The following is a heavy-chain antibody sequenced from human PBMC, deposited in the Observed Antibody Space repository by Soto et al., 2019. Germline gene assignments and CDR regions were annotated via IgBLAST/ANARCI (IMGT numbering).Heavy chain of an antibody. V-gene: IGHV1-69*06. CDR3: ARRDTSGFLRYFDN. CDR1: GGTLSSFINYP. Sequence: ASVKVSCKASGGTLSSFINYPINWVRQAPGQGLEWMGGIVPNVGTVNYAQKFQGRVTITADKSTGTAYMELSSLRSEDTALYYCARRDTSGFLRYFDNWGQGTLVTVSS. D-gene: IGHD3-3*01. CDR2: IVPNVGTV. J-gene: IGHJ4*02.